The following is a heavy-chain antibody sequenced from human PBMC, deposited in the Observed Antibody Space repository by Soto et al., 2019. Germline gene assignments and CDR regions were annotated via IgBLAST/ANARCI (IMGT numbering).Heavy chain of an antibody. V-gene: IGHV1-18*01. CDR3: ARDLPTLVRGVKGGAGMDV. J-gene: IGHJ6*02. CDR1: GYNFFNYV. Sequence: GASVKVSCKASGYNFFNYVITWVRQAPGLGLEWMGWISVHSSNGEYAQKFQGRAIMTTDTSTSTAYMELRSLTSDDTAVYYCARDLPTLVRGVKGGAGMDVWG. CDR2: ISVHSSNG. D-gene: IGHD3-10*01.